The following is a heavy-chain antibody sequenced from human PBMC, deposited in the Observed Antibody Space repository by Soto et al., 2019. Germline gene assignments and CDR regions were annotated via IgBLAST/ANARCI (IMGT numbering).Heavy chain of an antibody. CDR3: ARDDYYGSGSYYSEYFDY. J-gene: IGHJ4*02. Sequence: GGSLRLSCAASGFTFSDYYMSWIRQAPGKGLEWVSYISSSGSTIYYADSVKGRFTISRDNAKNSLYLQMNSLRAEDTAVYYCARDDYYGSGSYYSEYFDYWGQGTLVTVSS. CDR1: GFTFSDYY. CDR2: ISSSGSTI. D-gene: IGHD3-10*01. V-gene: IGHV3-11*01.